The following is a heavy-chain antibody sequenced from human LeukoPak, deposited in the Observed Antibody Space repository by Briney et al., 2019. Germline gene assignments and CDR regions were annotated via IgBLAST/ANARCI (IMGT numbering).Heavy chain of an antibody. CDR1: GGSISGYY. V-gene: IGHV4-59*01. J-gene: IGHJ5*02. Sequence: SETLSLTCTVSGGSISGYYWSWIRQPPGKGLEWIGYIYYSGSTNYNPSLKGRVTISVDTSKNQFSLKLSSVTAADTAVYYCARGCSAGTPHNWFDPWGQGTLVTVSS. CDR2: IYYSGST. CDR3: ARGCSAGTPHNWFDP. D-gene: IGHD6-13*01.